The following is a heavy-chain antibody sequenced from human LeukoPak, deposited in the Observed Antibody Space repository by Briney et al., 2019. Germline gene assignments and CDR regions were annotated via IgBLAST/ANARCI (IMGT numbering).Heavy chain of an antibody. CDR2: ISSSSSYI. D-gene: IGHD2-2*01. Sequence: PGGSLRLSCAASGFTFSSYSMNWVRQAPGKGLEWVSSISSSSSYIYYADSVKGRFTISRDNAKNSLFLQMNSLGVEDTAVYSCARVHCSTISCCPYYMDVWGKGTTVTVSS. CDR3: ARVHCSTISCCPYYMDV. CDR1: GFTFSSYS. V-gene: IGHV3-21*01. J-gene: IGHJ6*03.